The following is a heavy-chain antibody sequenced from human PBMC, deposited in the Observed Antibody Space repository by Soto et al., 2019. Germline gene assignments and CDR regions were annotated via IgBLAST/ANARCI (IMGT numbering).Heavy chain of an antibody. V-gene: IGHV3-74*01. D-gene: IGHD3-3*01. CDR3: ARENYDFWSGYYLDY. J-gene: IGHJ4*02. CDR2: IKSAGTMT. Sequence: EVQLVESGGGLVQPVGPLRLSCVVSGLTFSTYRMHWVRQAPGKGLVWVSHIKSAGTMTHYTDSVRGRFIISRDNAKNMLFLQMNSLRAEDTAVYYCARENYDFWSGYYLDYWGQGTLVTVSS. CDR1: GLTFSTYR.